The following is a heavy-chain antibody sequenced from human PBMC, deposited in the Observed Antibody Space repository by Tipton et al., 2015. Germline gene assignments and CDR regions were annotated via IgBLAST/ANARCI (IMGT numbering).Heavy chain of an antibody. Sequence: SLRLSCAASGFSVRNKYMSWVRQAPGKGLEWVSGISWNSGVIGYADSVKGRFTISRDNAKNSLYLQMNSLRAEDTALYYCAKDGISGWQDTVYYYYGMDVWGQGTTVTVSS. D-gene: IGHD6-19*01. J-gene: IGHJ6*02. V-gene: IGHV3-9*01. CDR1: GFSVRNKY. CDR3: AKDGISGWQDTVYYYYGMDV. CDR2: ISWNSGVI.